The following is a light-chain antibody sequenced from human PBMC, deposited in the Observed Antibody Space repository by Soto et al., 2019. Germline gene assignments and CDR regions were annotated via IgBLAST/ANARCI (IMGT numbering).Light chain of an antibody. CDR2: DAS. CDR3: QQSYSTPPGT. CDR1: QSISNY. Sequence: DSQMTQSPSSLSASVGDRVTITCRASQSISNYLNWYQQKPGKAPNLLIYDASSLQSGVPSRFSGSGSGTDFTLTISSLQPEDFATYYCQQSYSTPPGTFGQGTKLEIK. V-gene: IGKV1-39*01. J-gene: IGKJ2*01.